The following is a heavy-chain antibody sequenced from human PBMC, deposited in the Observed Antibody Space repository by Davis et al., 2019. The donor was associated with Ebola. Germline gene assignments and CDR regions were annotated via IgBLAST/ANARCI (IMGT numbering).Heavy chain of an antibody. D-gene: IGHD5-12*01. Sequence: PGGSLRLSCAASGFSFSTFWMTWVRQAPGKGLEWVANIKQDGSEKNYVDSVKGRFTISRDNAKNSLYLQMNSLRAEDTAVYYCARVGYSGYDYDYWGQGTLVTVSS. CDR3: ARVGYSGYDYDY. CDR1: GFSFSTFW. CDR2: IKQDGSEK. V-gene: IGHV3-7*01. J-gene: IGHJ4*02.